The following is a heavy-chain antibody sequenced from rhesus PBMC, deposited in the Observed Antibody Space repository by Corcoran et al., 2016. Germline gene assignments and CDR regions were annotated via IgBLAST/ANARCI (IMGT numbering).Heavy chain of an antibody. Sequence: QVQLQESGPGLVKPSETLSLTCAVSGGSISSHSWRWIRHPPGKGLEWIGRIYGSGGSTDYNPSLKSRVTISTDTSKNQFSLKLSSVTAADTAVYYCARNYRYFDLWGPGTPITISS. CDR1: GGSISSHS. V-gene: IGHV4-160*01. J-gene: IGHJ2*01. CDR3: ARNYRYFDL. CDR2: IYGSGGST.